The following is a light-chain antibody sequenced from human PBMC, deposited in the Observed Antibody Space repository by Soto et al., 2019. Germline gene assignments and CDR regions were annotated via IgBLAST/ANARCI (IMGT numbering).Light chain of an antibody. V-gene: IGLV1-51*01. Sequence: QSVLTQPPSVSAAPGQKVTISCSGSSSNIVNNYVSWYQQLPGTAPKLLIYDNNKQPSGIPDRFSGSKSGTSATLGITGLQTGDEADYYCGTWDSSLSAVVFGGGTKLTVL. CDR3: GTWDSSLSAVV. CDR2: DNN. CDR1: SSNIVNNY. J-gene: IGLJ2*01.